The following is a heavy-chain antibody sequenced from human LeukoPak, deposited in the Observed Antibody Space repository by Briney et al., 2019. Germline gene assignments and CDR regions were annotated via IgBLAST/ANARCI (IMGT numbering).Heavy chain of an antibody. Sequence: SETLSLTCTVSGGSISSYYWSWIRQPPGKGLEWIGYIYYSGNTNYNPSLKSRVTISVDTSKNQFSLKLRSVTAADTAVYYCARQELRNGYKYWGQGTLVTISS. J-gene: IGHJ4*02. D-gene: IGHD5-24*01. V-gene: IGHV4-59*08. CDR3: ARQELRNGYKY. CDR1: GGSISSYY. CDR2: IYYSGNT.